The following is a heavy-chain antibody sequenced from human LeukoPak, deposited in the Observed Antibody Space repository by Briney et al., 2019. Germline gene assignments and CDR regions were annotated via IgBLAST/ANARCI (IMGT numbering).Heavy chain of an antibody. V-gene: IGHV3-11*01. Sequence: GGSLRLSCAASGFTFSDYYMGWIRQAPGKGLEWVSSISRGGNSLYYADSVKGRFTISRDNSKNTLYLQMNSLRAEDTALYYCAKDSLGSPGLSDTDFDYWGQGTLVTVSS. D-gene: IGHD4/OR15-4a*01. CDR1: GFTFSDYY. J-gene: IGHJ4*02. CDR2: ISRGGNSL. CDR3: AKDSLGSPGLSDTDFDY.